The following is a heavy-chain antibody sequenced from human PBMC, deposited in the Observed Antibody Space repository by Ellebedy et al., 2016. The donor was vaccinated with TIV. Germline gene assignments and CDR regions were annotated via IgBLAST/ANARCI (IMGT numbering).Heavy chain of an antibody. CDR2: IYYTGST. V-gene: IGHV4-39*01. CDR1: GGSITSSSYY. D-gene: IGHD7-27*01. J-gene: IGHJ3*02. Sequence: GSLRLXXTVSGGSITSSSYYWGWVRQPPGKGLEWIGSIYYTGSTNYNPSLKSRVTISADTSNNKFSLRLTSVTAADTALYYCATSGEARSFDAYNIWGQGALVTVSS. CDR3: ATSGEARSFDAYNI.